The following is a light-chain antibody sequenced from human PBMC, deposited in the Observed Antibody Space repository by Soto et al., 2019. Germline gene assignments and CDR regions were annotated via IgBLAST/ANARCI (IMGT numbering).Light chain of an antibody. CDR1: SSDVGGYKF. Sequence: QSVLTQPPSASGSPGQSVTISCTGTSSDVGGYKFVSWYQQHPGKAPKLIIYEASKRPSGVPDRFSGSKSGNTASLTVSGLQAEDEADYYCTSYAGTNNIPQVFGTGTKVTVL. V-gene: IGLV2-8*01. J-gene: IGLJ1*01. CDR2: EAS. CDR3: TSYAGTNNIPQV.